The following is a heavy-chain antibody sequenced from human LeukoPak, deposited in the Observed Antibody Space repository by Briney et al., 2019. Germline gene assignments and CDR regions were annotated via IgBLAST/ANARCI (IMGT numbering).Heavy chain of an antibody. CDR3: ARHYTAVAAFDS. J-gene: IGHJ4*02. V-gene: IGHV5-51*01. CDR1: GYSFSSYW. D-gene: IGHD6-19*01. CDR2: IYPRDSRT. Sequence: GESLKISCKGSGYSFSSYWIAWVRQMPGKGLEWMGIIYPRDSRTTYSPSFQGQVTISADKSISTAYLQWSSLKASDTAMYYCARHYTAVAAFDSWGQGTLVTVSS.